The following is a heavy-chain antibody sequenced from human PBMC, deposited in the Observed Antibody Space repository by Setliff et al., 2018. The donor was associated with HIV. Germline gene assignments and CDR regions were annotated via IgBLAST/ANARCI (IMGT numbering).Heavy chain of an antibody. CDR3: VRHITNPRWAYFDY. D-gene: IGHD1-20*01. J-gene: IGHJ4*02. CDR1: GYSFVSYW. Sequence: TGESLKISCQGFGYSFVSYWIGWVRHRPGKGLEWMAIVYPPDSETVYSPSFQGQVTISVDNSISTTFLQWSSLRASDTAIYFCVRHITNPRWAYFDYWGQGTPVTVSS. V-gene: IGHV5-51*01. CDR2: VYPPDSET.